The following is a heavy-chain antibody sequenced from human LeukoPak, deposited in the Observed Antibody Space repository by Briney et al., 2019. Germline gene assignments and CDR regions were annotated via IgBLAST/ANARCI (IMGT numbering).Heavy chain of an antibody. D-gene: IGHD6-19*01. J-gene: IGHJ4*02. Sequence: GGSLRLSCAASGFTFSSYAMHWVRQAPGKGLEWVAVISYDGSNKYYADSVKGRFAISRDNSKNTLYLQMNSLRAEDTAVYYCSSDPLLSGSSGWLDYWGQGTLVTVSS. CDR3: SSDPLLSGSSGWLDY. CDR1: GFTFSSYA. V-gene: IGHV3-30*09. CDR2: ISYDGSNK.